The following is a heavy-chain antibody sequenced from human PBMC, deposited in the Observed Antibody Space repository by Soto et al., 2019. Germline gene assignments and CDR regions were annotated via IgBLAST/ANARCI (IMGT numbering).Heavy chain of an antibody. Sequence: HPGGSLRLSCAASGFTFSSYAMSWVRQAPGKGLEWVSAISGSGGSTYYADSVKGRFTISRDNSKNTLYLQMNSLRAEDTAVYYCAGWQVAGTGPAFDIWGQGTMVTVSS. CDR1: GFTFSSYA. CDR2: ISGSGGST. J-gene: IGHJ3*02. D-gene: IGHD6-19*01. V-gene: IGHV3-23*01. CDR3: AGWQVAGTGPAFDI.